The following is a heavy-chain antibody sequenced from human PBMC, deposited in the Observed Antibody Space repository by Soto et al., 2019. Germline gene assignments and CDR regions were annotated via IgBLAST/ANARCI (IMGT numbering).Heavy chain of an antibody. CDR2: IVPTVDTS. D-gene: IGHD5-12*01. J-gene: IGHJ4*02. CDR1: GATFSSYA. V-gene: IGHV1-69*12. CDR3: VRVVAIPGYPDN. Sequence: QVQLVQSGAEVRQPASSVKVSCKTSGATFSSYAITWVRQAPGQGLEWMGGIVPTVDTSTYAQKFQGRVTXXAXXFTNTVYVELSSLRSDDTAVYYCVRVVAIPGYPDNWGQGTLVTVSS.